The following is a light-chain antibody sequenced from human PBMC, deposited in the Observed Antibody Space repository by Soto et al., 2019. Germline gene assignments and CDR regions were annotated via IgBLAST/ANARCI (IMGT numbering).Light chain of an antibody. V-gene: IGLV2-14*01. CDR3: CSYAGSYTYV. CDR2: QVT. J-gene: IGLJ1*01. CDR1: ISDLAIYNY. Sequence: QSVLTQPSSLSGSPGQSITISCTGTISDLAIYNYVSWYQQQPGKAPKLMIYQVTNRPSGVSNRFSGSRSGNTASLTISGLQAEDEADYYCCSYAGSYTYVFGTGTKVTVL.